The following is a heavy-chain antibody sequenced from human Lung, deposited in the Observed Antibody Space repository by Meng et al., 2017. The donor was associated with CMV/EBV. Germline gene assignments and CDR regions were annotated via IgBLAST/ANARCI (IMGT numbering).Heavy chain of an antibody. Sequence: XXVFCXASGYTFTGYYMHWVRQAPGKGLEWMGWINPNSGGTNYAQKFQGRVTMTRDTSISTAYMELSRLRSDDTAVYYCARAGYYYGSGSCDYWGQGTLVTVSS. J-gene: IGHJ4*02. CDR3: ARAGYYYGSGSCDY. V-gene: IGHV1-2*02. D-gene: IGHD3-10*01. CDR2: INPNSGGT. CDR1: GYTFTGYY.